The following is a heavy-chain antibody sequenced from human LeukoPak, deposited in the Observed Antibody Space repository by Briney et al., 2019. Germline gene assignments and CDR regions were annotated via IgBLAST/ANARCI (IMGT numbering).Heavy chain of an antibody. CDR3: AKAPRFGDHATEYYYYYMHV. D-gene: IGHD3-16*01. J-gene: IGHJ6*03. CDR1: GFTFSSYG. Sequence: GGSLRLSCAASGFTFSSYGMSWVRQAPGKGLEWVSGISGSGGSTYYADSVKGRFTISRDNSKNTLYLRMNSLRVEDTAVYYCAKAPRFGDHATEYYYYYMHVWGKGTTVTVSS. CDR2: ISGSGGST. V-gene: IGHV3-23*01.